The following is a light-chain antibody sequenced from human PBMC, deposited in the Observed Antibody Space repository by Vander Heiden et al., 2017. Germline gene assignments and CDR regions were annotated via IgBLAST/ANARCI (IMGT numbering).Light chain of an antibody. J-gene: IGLJ3*02. CDR2: NDD. V-gene: IGLV1-44*01. CDR3: AAWDDSLNGVV. Sequence: HSVLTQPPSASGASGQRVTISSAGSRSNSRRNTVTWYQQLPGTAPKLLFSNDDQRPSGVPDRFSASKSGTSASLAIIGLQSEDEADYYCAAWDDSLNGVVFGGGTKLTVL. CDR1: RSNSRRNT.